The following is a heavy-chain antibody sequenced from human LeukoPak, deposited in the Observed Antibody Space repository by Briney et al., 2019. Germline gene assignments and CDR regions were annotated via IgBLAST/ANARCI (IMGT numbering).Heavy chain of an antibody. CDR2: INPSGGST. V-gene: IGHV1-46*01. Sequence: ASVKVSCKASGYTFTSYYMHWVRQPPGQGLEWMGIINPSGGSTSYAQEFQGRVTMTRDMSTSTVYMELSSLRSEDTAVYYCFGRGIVVAGGAAFDIWGQGTMVTVSS. J-gene: IGHJ3*02. CDR1: GYTFTSYY. CDR3: FGRGIVVAGGAAFDI. D-gene: IGHD3-22*01.